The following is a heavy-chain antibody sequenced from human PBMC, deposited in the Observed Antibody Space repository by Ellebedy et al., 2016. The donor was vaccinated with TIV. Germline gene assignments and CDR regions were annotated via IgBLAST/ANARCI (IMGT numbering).Heavy chain of an antibody. J-gene: IGHJ4*02. V-gene: IGHV3-7*01. CDR2: INQDGSEK. Sequence: PGGSLRLSCAASGFTFSTFWMSWVRQAPGKGLEWVAHINQDGSEKYYVDSVKGRFTISRDNAKNSLYLQMNSLRAEDTAVYYCARDHVSGWPLAYWGQGTLVTVSS. CDR3: ARDHVSGWPLAY. CDR1: GFTFSTFW. D-gene: IGHD6-25*01.